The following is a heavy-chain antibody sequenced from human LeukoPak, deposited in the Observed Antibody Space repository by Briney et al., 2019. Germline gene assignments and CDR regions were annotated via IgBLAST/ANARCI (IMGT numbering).Heavy chain of an antibody. Sequence: GGSLRLSCAASGFTFSDYNMNWVRQAPGKGLEWVSSISRSSYYIYYTDSVKGRFTISRDNAKNSLYLQMNSLRAEDTAVYYCARAPQYYYDSSGYYSGDAFDIWGQGTMVTVSS. D-gene: IGHD3-22*01. CDR3: ARAPQYYYDSSGYYSGDAFDI. J-gene: IGHJ3*02. CDR2: ISRSSYYI. CDR1: GFTFSDYN. V-gene: IGHV3-21*01.